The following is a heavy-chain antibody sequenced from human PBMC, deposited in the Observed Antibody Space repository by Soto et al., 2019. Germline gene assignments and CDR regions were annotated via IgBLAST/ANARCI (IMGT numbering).Heavy chain of an antibody. V-gene: IGHV6-1*01. Sequence: PTLSLTCGISGDSVSSNSAAWNWIRHSPSRGLEWLGRTYYRCKWSRHYAVSMKSRITINPDTSQNQFSLQLNSVTPEDTAMYYCARSGPGGYLDYWGQGTLVTVSS. CDR1: GDSVSSNSAA. D-gene: IGHD3-16*02. CDR2: TYYRCKWSR. CDR3: ARSGPGGYLDY. J-gene: IGHJ4*02.